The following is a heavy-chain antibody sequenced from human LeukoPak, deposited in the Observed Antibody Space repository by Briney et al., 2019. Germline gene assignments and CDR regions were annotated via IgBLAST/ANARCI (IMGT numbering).Heavy chain of an antibody. CDR2: ISSSSYI. CDR1: GFTFSSYG. CDR3: AKEDSNGWYFFDY. D-gene: IGHD6-19*01. V-gene: IGHV3-21*01. Sequence: GGSLRLSCAASGFTFSSYGMHWVRQAPGKGLEWVSSISSSSYIYYADSVKGRFTISRDNAKNSLYLQMNSLRAEDTAVYYCAKEDSNGWYFFDYWGQGTLVTVSS. J-gene: IGHJ4*02.